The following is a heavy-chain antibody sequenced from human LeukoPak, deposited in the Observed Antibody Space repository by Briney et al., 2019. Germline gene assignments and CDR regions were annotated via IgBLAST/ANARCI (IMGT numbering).Heavy chain of an antibody. Sequence: ASVKVSCKASGYTLTGYYMHWVRQAPGQGLEWMGWMNPNSGGTKYAQKFQGRVTMTRDTSITTAYMELSLRSDDTAVYYCARFDQDWGTFDYWGQGTVVTVSS. V-gene: IGHV1-2*02. CDR1: GYTLTGYY. CDR3: ARFDQDWGTFDY. D-gene: IGHD7-27*01. J-gene: IGHJ4*02. CDR2: MNPNSGGT.